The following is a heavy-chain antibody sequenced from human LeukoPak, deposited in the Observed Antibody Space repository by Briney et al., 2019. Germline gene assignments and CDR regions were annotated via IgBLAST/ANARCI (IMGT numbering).Heavy chain of an antibody. J-gene: IGHJ6*03. CDR2: ISSSGSTI. CDR1: GFTFSSYE. Sequence: AGGSLRLSCAASGFTFSSYEMNWVRQAPGKGLEWVSYISSSGSTIYYADSVKGRFTISRDNAKNSLYLQMNSLRAEDTAVYYCASYAWAVASTGPLDYYYYYYMDVWGEGTTVTVSS. D-gene: IGHD6-19*01. V-gene: IGHV3-48*03. CDR3: ASYAWAVASTGPLDYYYYYYMDV.